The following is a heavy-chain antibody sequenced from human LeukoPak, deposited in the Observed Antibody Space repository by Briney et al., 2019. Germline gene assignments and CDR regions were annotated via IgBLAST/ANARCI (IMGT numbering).Heavy chain of an antibody. D-gene: IGHD1-26*01. Sequence: SETLSLTCAVYGGSFRGYYWSWIRQPPGKGLEWIGEINHSGGTNYNPSLKSRVTISVDTSKNQFSLKLSSVTAADTAVYYCARGGRANWFDPWGQGTLVTVSS. V-gene: IGHV4-34*01. CDR1: GGSFRGYY. CDR3: ARGGRANWFDP. CDR2: INHSGGT. J-gene: IGHJ5*02.